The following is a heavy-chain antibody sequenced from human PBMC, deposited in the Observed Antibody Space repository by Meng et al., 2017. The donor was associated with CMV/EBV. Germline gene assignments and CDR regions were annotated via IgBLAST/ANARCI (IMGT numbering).Heavy chain of an antibody. Sequence: QLQVQESGPGLVKPSETLSLTCTVSGGSISSSSYYWGWIRQPPGKGLEWIGSIYYSGSTYYNPSLKSRVTISVDTSKNQFSLKLSSVTAADTAVYYCARDPSLRWIDYWGQGTLVTVSS. V-gene: IGHV4-39*07. D-gene: IGHD4-23*01. CDR1: GGSISSSSYY. CDR2: IYYSGST. J-gene: IGHJ4*02. CDR3: ARDPSLRWIDY.